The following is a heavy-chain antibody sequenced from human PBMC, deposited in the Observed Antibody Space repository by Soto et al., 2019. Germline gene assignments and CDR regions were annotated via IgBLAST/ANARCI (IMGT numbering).Heavy chain of an antibody. D-gene: IGHD3-3*01. Sequence: SETLSLTCAVSGGSISSGGYSRSWIRQPPGKGLEWIGYIYHSGSTYYNPSLKSRVTISVDRSKNQFSLKLSSVTAADTAVYYCARGRSITIFGVVMSGWFDPWGQGTLVTVS. CDR3: ARGRSITIFGVVMSGWFDP. CDR2: IYHSGST. V-gene: IGHV4-30-2*01. CDR1: GGSISSGGYS. J-gene: IGHJ5*02.